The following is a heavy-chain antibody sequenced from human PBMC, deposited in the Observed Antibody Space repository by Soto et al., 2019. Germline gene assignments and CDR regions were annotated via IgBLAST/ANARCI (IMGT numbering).Heavy chain of an antibody. CDR2: IWHDGSNK. D-gene: IGHD2-21*01. V-gene: IGHV3-33*01. CDR1: GFTLSSYG. J-gene: IGHJ4*02. Sequence: HVQLVESGGGVVQPGRSLRLSCGASGFTLSSYGMHWVRQAPGKGLEWVAVIWHDGSNKYYADSMKGRFTISRDNSKNTLYLQMNNLRVEDTAVYYCARDRGSDDPIDYWGQGTLVTVSS. CDR3: ARDRGSDDPIDY.